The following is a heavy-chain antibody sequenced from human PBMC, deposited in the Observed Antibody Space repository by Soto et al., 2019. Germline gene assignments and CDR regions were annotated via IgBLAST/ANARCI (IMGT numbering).Heavy chain of an antibody. CDR1: GYTFTSYA. CDR2: INAGNGNT. D-gene: IGHD3-3*01. V-gene: IGHV1-3*01. J-gene: IGHJ3*02. CDR3: GRELAITIFGVAPMGAFDI. Sequence: ASVKVSCKASGYTFTSYAMHWVRQAPGQRLEWMGWINAGNGNTKYSQKFQGRVTITRDTSASTAYMELSSLRSEDTAVYYCGRELAITIFGVAPMGAFDIWGQGTMVTVSS.